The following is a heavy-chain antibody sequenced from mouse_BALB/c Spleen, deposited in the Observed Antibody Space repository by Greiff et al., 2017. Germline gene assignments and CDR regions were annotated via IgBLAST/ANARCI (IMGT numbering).Heavy chain of an antibody. CDR2: INPGSGGT. V-gene: IGHV1-54*01. J-gene: IGHJ3*01. CDR1: GYAFTNYL. CDR3: ARRELAWFAY. Sequence: QVQLQQSGAELVRPGTSVKVSCKASGYAFTNYLIEWVKQRPGQGLEWIGVINPGSGGTNYNEKFKGKATLTADKSSSTAYMQLSSLTSDDSAVYCYARRELAWFAYWGQGTLVTVSA.